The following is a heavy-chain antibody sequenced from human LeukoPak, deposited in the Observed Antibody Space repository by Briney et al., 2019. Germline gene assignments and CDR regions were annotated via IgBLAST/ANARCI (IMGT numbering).Heavy chain of an antibody. Sequence: GGSLRLSCAASGFSFSGDYIHWVRQAPGKGLEYVSAISGNGVTTHYTNSEKGRFTISRDNSKNTVYLQMGSLSTEDTAVYYCARDTNREQDIWGQGTTVTVSS. CDR3: ARDTNREQDI. V-gene: IGHV3-64*01. D-gene: IGHD3-3*01. J-gene: IGHJ6*02. CDR1: GFSFSGDY. CDR2: ISGNGVTT.